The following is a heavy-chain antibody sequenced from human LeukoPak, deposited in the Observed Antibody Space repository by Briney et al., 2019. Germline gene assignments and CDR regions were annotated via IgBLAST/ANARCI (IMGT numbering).Heavy chain of an antibody. V-gene: IGHV4-39*07. CDR1: GGSISSSSYY. Sequence: PSETLSLTCTVSGGSISSSSYYWGWIRQPPGKGLEWIGSIYYSGSTYYNPSPKSRVTISVDTSKNQFSLKLSSVTAADTAVYYCAREEKSINWNYPENTFDPWGQGTLVTVSS. J-gene: IGHJ5*02. CDR3: AREEKSINWNYPENTFDP. D-gene: IGHD1-7*01. CDR2: IYYSGST.